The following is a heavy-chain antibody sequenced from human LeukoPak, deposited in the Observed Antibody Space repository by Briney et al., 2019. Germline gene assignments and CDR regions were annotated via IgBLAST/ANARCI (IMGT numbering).Heavy chain of an antibody. CDR3: ANGYSSGYWS. CDR2: ISGSGYT. D-gene: IGHD3-22*01. CDR1: GFTVSNNG. Sequence: GGSLRLSCAASGFTVSNNGLSWFRQAPGKGLEWVSDISGSGYTYYAESVKGRFTISRDNSKNTLYLQMNSLRAEDTAVYYCANGYSSGYWSWGQGTLVTVSS. J-gene: IGHJ4*02. V-gene: IGHV3-23*01.